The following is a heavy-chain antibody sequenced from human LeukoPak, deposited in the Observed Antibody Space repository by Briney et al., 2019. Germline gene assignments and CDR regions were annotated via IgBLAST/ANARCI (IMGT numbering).Heavy chain of an antibody. V-gene: IGHV4-59*01. Sequence: SETLSLTCTVSGDSISSYYWSWIRQPPGKGLEWIGYIYYSGSTNYNPSLKSRVTISVDTSKNQFSLKLSSVTAADTAVYYCARHTVTPLGDAFDIWGQGTMVTVSS. J-gene: IGHJ3*02. CDR1: GDSISSYY. CDR3: ARHTVTPLGDAFDI. D-gene: IGHD4-17*01. CDR2: IYYSGST.